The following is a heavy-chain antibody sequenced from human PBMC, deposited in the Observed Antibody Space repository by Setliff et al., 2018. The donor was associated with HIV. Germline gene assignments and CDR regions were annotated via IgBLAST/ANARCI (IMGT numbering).Heavy chain of an antibody. J-gene: IGHJ5*02. CDR2: IDSSGTT. CDR1: GGSFGVYR. Sequence: TSETLSLTCTISGGSFGVYRWSWIRQSAERGLEWIGRIDSSGTTDYKPSLKGRVAISVDTSRNQFSLRVTSVTAADTAVYFCARDRHSSGLGSYGPWGPGILVTVSS. D-gene: IGHD3-10*01. V-gene: IGHV4-4*07. CDR3: ARDRHSSGLGSYGP.